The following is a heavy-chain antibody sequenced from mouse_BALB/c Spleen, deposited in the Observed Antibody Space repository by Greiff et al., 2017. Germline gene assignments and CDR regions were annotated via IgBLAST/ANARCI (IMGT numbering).Heavy chain of an antibody. Sequence: EVKVVESGGGLVKPGGSLKLSCAASGFAFSSYDMSWVRQTPEKRLEWVAYISSGGGSTYYPDTVKGRFTISRDNAKNTLYLQMSSLKSEDTAMYYCARGEDYYGSSYVEFAYWGQGTLVTVSA. D-gene: IGHD1-1*01. V-gene: IGHV5-12-1*01. J-gene: IGHJ3*01. CDR3: ARGEDYYGSSYVEFAY. CDR1: GFAFSSYD. CDR2: ISSGGGST.